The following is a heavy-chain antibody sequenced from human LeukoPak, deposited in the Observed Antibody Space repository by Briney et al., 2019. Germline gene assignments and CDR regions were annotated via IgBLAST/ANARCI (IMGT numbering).Heavy chain of an antibody. Sequence: GGSLRLSCAASGFTVSSNYMSWVRQAPGKGLEWVSVIYSGGSTYYADSVKGRFTISRDNSKNTLYLQMNSLRAEDTAVYYCARDYGGNSGWFDPWGQGTLVTVSS. CDR3: ARDYGGNSGWFDP. CDR2: IYSGGST. D-gene: IGHD4-23*01. CDR1: GFTVSSNY. J-gene: IGHJ5*02. V-gene: IGHV3-66*01.